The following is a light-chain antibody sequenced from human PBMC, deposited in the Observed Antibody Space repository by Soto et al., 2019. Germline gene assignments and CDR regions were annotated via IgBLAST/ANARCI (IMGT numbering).Light chain of an antibody. J-gene: IGKJ1*01. CDR1: KTINRY. CDR3: QQTYSPPPT. Sequence: DIQMTQSPSSLAASVGDRVTITCRASKTINRYVNWYQQKPGEAPKLLVYAAYNLHSGVPSRFSGGGSGTDFTLTISRLQPEDFPTYYCQQTYSPPPTFGRGTKVEI. CDR2: AAY. V-gene: IGKV1-39*01.